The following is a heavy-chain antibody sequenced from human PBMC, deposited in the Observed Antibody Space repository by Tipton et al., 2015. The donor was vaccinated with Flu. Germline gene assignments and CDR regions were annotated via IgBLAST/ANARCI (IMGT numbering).Heavy chain of an antibody. CDR2: ISHSGSA. V-gene: IGHV4-38-2*02. CDR3: AREGYSRGWYDYYGMDV. CDR1: GDSIGSDYY. J-gene: IGHJ6*02. D-gene: IGHD6-19*01. Sequence: TLSLTCSVSGDSIGSDYYWGWIRQTPGRGLEWIGSISHSGSAYYNPSLKSRASVAVDTSKNQFSLKLSSVSAADTAVYYCAREGYSRGWYDYYGMDVWGQGTTVIVSS.